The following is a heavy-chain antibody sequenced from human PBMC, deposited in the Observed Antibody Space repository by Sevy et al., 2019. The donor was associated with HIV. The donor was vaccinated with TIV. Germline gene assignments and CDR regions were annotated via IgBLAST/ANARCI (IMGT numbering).Heavy chain of an antibody. CDR1: GFDFSIYS. J-gene: IGHJ4*02. CDR3: AREGCTKPHDY. V-gene: IGHV3-23*01. Sequence: GGSLRLSCAASGFDFSIYSMGWDRQAPGEGLEWVSTLSFGCGKINYADSVKGRFTISRDNSKSSVYLQMNNMRVEDTAVYYCAREGCTKPHDYWGQGTLVTVSS. CDR2: LSFGCGKI. D-gene: IGHD2-8*01.